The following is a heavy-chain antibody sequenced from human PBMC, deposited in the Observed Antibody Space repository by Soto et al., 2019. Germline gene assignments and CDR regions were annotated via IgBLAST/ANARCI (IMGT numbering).Heavy chain of an antibody. D-gene: IGHD3-22*01. CDR3: SRRWGDDSNDYYCAY. J-gene: IGHJ4*02. CDR1: GGTFSRHA. Sequence: QVQLVQSGAEVRKPGSSVKVSCKASGGTFSRHAISWVRQAPGQGLEWMGGIIPIFGTANHARKFQGRVTYIADESTSTVYMQLSSLRSEDTAMYYCSRRWGDDSNDYYCAYWGQGTLFIVSS. V-gene: IGHV1-69*01. CDR2: IIPIFGTA.